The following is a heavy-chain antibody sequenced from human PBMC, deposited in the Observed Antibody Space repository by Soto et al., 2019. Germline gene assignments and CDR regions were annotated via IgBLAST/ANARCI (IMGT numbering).Heavy chain of an antibody. J-gene: IGHJ4*02. CDR1: GHTFTSYG. V-gene: IGHV1-18*01. D-gene: IGHD3-3*01. CDR2: SSVYNGNT. Sequence: QVQLVQSGTEVKKPGASVQVSCKASGHTFTSYGISWVRQAPGHGLEWMGGSSVYNGNTNYAQKFQGRVTVTADTSTGTAYMELWSLRSDDTAVYYCARRRFELDYWGQGTLVTVCS. CDR3: ARRRFELDY.